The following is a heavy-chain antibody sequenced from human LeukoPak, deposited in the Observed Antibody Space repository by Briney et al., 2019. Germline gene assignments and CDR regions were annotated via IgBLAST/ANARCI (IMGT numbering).Heavy chain of an antibody. V-gene: IGHV1-3*01. Sequence: ASVKVSCKASGYTFTSYAMHWVRQAPGQRLEWMGWINAGNGNTKYSQKFQGRVTITRDTSASTAYMELSSLRSEDTAVYYCARSQIVVELGRHYGMDVWGQGTTVTVSS. D-gene: IGHD3-22*01. CDR3: ARSQIVVELGRHYGMDV. J-gene: IGHJ6*02. CDR1: GYTFTSYA. CDR2: INAGNGNT.